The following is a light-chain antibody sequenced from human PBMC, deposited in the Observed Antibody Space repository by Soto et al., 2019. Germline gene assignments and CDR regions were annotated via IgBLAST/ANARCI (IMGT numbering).Light chain of an antibody. CDR3: QTWGTGIQ. CDR1: SGHSSYA. CDR2: LNSDGSH. J-gene: IGLJ2*01. V-gene: IGLV4-69*01. Sequence: QPVLTQSPSASASLGASVKLTCTLSSGHSSYAIAWHQQQPEKGPRYLMKLNSDGSHSKGDGIPDRFSGSSSGAERYLTISSLPSEDEAHYHCQTWGTGIQFGGGTKVTVL.